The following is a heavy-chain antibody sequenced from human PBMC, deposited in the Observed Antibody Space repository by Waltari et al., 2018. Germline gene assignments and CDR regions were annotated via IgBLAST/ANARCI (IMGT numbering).Heavy chain of an antibody. J-gene: IGHJ2*01. D-gene: IGHD2-8*01. Sequence: QVQLQQWGAGLLKPSETLSLTCAVYGGSFSGYDWSWIRQPQGKGLEWVGEINHSVSTNYNPSLKSRVTISVDTSKNQFSLKLSSVTAADTAVYYCARGRRVLMVYAIGWYFDLWGRGTLVTVSS. CDR1: GGSFSGYD. V-gene: IGHV4-34*01. CDR2: INHSVST. CDR3: ARGRRVLMVYAIGWYFDL.